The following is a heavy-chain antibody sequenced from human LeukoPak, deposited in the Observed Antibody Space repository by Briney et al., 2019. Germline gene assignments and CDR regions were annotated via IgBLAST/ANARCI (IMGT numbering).Heavy chain of an antibody. CDR2: ISSSGSTI. CDR1: GFTFSDYY. CDR3: ATYSSSWYARRYYYYYMDV. Sequence: GGSLRLPCAASGFTFSDYYMSWIRQAPGKGLEWVSYISSSGSTIYYADSVKGRFTISRDNAKNSLYLQMNSPRAEDTAVYYCATYSSSWYARRYYYYYMDVWGKGTTVTVSS. D-gene: IGHD6-13*01. V-gene: IGHV3-11*04. J-gene: IGHJ6*03.